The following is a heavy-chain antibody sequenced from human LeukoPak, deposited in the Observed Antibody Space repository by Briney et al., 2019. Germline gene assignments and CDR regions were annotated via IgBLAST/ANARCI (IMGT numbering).Heavy chain of an antibody. CDR1: GFTFSNAW. CDR2: TKSETDGGTT. J-gene: IGHJ4*02. V-gene: IGHV3-15*01. D-gene: IGHD6-13*01. Sequence: GGSLRLSCAASGFTFSNAWMSWVRQAPGKGLEWVGRTKSETDGGTTDYAAPVKGRFTISRDDSKNTLYLQMNSLKTEDTAVYYCTTDLAATVDYWGQGTLVTVSS. CDR3: TTDLAATVDY.